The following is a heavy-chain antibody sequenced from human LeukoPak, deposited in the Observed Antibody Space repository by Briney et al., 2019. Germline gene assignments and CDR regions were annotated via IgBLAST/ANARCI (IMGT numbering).Heavy chain of an antibody. CDR1: GFTFDDYA. J-gene: IGHJ4*02. V-gene: IGHV3-9*03. Sequence: GRSLRLSCAASGFTFDDYAMHWVRQAPGKGLEWVSGISWNSGSIGYADSVKGRFTISRDNAKNSLYLQMNSLRAEDMALYYCAKDTTPLASYFDYWGRGTLVTVSS. CDR3: AKDTTPLASYFDY. D-gene: IGHD5-12*01. CDR2: ISWNSGSI.